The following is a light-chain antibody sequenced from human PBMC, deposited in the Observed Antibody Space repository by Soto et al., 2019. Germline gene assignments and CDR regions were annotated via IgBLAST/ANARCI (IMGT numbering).Light chain of an antibody. CDR2: DAS. CDR1: QAISDV. V-gene: IGKV1-33*01. Sequence: DIQMTQSPSALSASLVGRVTISCQARQAISDVLNWYQQQPGKAPKVLIYDASKLQTGVPSRFRGRGSGKDFTFTISSLQPDDSGTYYCQQFYDLPITFGQGTRLEIK. CDR3: QQFYDLPIT. J-gene: IGKJ5*01.